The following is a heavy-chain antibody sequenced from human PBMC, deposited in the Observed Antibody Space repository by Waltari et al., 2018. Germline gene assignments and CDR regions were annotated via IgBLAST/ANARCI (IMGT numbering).Heavy chain of an antibody. V-gene: IGHV4-39*01. CDR2: IYYSGST. Sequence: LQLQDSGPGLVKPSETLSLTCTVPGGSITSRSYYWGSIRQPPGKGLEWIGSIYYSGSTYYNPSLKSRVTISVDTSKNQFSLKLSSVTAADTAVYYCARVAVVGAEVYFDYWGQGTLVTVSS. CDR1: GGSITSRSYY. CDR3: ARVAVVGAEVYFDY. J-gene: IGHJ4*02. D-gene: IGHD1-26*01.